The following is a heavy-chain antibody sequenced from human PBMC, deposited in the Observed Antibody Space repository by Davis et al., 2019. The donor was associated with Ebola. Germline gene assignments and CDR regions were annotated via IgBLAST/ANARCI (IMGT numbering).Heavy chain of an antibody. CDR1: GFTFDDYA. V-gene: IGHV3-43D*03. D-gene: IGHD2-8*01. CDR2: ISWDGGST. J-gene: IGHJ4*02. CDR3: AKDAGYCTNGVCYTLDY. Sequence: GESLKISCAASGFTFDDYAMHWVRQAPGKGLEWVSLISWDGGSTYYADSVKGRFTISRDNSKNSLYLQMNSLRAEDTALYYCAKDAGYCTNGVCYTLDYWGQGTLVTVSS.